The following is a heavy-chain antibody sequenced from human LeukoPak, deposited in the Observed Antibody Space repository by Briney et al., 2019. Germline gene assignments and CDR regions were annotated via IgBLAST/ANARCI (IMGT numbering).Heavy chain of an antibody. D-gene: IGHD3-10*01. J-gene: IGHJ4*02. CDR3: ARVDTGRGGGWVPFDY. V-gene: IGHV3-66*02. CDR1: GLAVSSNY. CDR2: IYTDGSR. Sequence: PGGSLRLSCAASGLAVSSNYMTWVRQDPGKGLQWVSVIYTDGSRYYADPVKGRFTISRDNSKNTVYLQMNSLRSEDTAVYYCARVDTGRGGGWVPFDYWGQGTLVTVSS.